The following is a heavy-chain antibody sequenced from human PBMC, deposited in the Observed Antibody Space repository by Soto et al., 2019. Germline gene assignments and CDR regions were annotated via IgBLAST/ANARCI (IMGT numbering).Heavy chain of an antibody. D-gene: IGHD3-3*01. CDR3: ARGVTIFGVVTDWFDPWGQGTLVTVSSGKRASGESLKISCKGSGYSFTSCYAGAYYFDY. CDR2: ISAYNGNT. J-gene: IGHJ4*02. CDR1: GYTFTSYG. Sequence: ASVKVSCKASGYTFTSYGISWVRQAPGQGLEWMGWISAYNGNTNYAQKLQGRVTMTTDTSTSTAYMELRSLRSDDTAVYYCARGVTIFGVVTDWFDPWGQGTLVTVSSGKRASGESLKISCKGSGYSFTSCYAGAYYFDYWGQGTLVTVSS. V-gene: IGHV1-18*01.